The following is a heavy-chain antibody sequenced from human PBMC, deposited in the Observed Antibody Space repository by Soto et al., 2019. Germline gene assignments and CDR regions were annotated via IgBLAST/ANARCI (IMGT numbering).Heavy chain of an antibody. CDR2: ISSSSSYI. Sequence: GGSLRLSCAASGFTFSSYSMNWVRQAPGKGLEWVSSISSSSSYIYYADSVKGRFTISRDNAKNSLYLQMNSLRAEDTAVYYCARDQQQLAHRGYNWFDPWGQGTLVTVSS. V-gene: IGHV3-21*01. J-gene: IGHJ5*02. CDR1: GFTFSSYS. D-gene: IGHD6-13*01. CDR3: ARDQQQLAHRGYNWFDP.